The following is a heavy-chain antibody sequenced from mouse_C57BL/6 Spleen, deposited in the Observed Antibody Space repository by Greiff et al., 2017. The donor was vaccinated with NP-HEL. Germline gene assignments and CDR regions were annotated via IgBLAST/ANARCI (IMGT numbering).Heavy chain of an antibody. D-gene: IGHD2-3*01. CDR3: ARRWLLPNAMDY. V-gene: IGHV1-50*01. Sequence: QVQLQQPGAELVKPGASVKLSCKASGYTFTSYWMQWVKQRPGQGLEWIGEIDPSDSYTNYNQKFKGKATLTVDTSSSTAYMQLSSLTSEDSAVYYCARRWLLPNAMDYWGQGTSVTVSS. CDR1: GYTFTSYW. J-gene: IGHJ4*01. CDR2: IDPSDSYT.